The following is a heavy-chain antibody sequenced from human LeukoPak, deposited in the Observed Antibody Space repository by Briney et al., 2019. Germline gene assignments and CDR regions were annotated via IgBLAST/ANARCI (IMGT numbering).Heavy chain of an antibody. CDR2: IYYSGST. CDR1: GGSISSDDYY. Sequence: SETLSLTCTVSGGSISSDDYYWSWIRQPPGKGLEWIGFIYYSGSTYYIPSLKSRVTISLDTSKNQFSLRLSSVTAADTAVYYCARCPVPGWSDPWGQGTLVTVSS. J-gene: IGHJ5*02. V-gene: IGHV4-30-4*08. CDR3: ARCPVPGWSDP.